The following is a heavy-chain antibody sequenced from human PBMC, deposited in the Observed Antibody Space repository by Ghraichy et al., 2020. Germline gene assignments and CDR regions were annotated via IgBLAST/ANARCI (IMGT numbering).Heavy chain of an antibody. CDR3: ARLGMVTTELPFDY. J-gene: IGHJ4*02. V-gene: IGHV4-39*01. CDR1: GGSISSSSYY. CDR2: IYYSGST. D-gene: IGHD4-17*01. Sequence: SETLSLTCTVSGGSISSSSYYWGWIRQPPGKGLEWIGSIYYSGSTYYNPSLKSRVTISVDTSKNQFSLKLSSVTAADTAVYYCARLGMVTTELPFDYWGQGTLVTVSS.